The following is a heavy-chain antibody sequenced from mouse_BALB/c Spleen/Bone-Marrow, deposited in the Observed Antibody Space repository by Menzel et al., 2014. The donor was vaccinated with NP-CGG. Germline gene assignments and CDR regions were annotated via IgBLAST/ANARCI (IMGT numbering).Heavy chain of an antibody. J-gene: IGHJ2*01. CDR2: INPSNGGT. D-gene: IGHD2-4*01. CDR1: GYTFTSYY. Sequence: LVESGAELVKPGASVKLSCKASGYTFTSYYMYWVKQRPGQGLEWIGEINPSNGGTNFNEKFKSKATLTVDKSSSTAYMQLSGLTSEDSAVYYCTRSTMITYFDYWGQGTTLTVSS. V-gene: IGHV1S81*02. CDR3: TRSTMITYFDY.